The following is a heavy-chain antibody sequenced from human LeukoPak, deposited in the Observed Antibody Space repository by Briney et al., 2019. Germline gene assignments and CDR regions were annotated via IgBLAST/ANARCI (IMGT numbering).Heavy chain of an antibody. CDR1: GDSITSGSYY. CDR2: IYYTGGT. CDR3: ARAPGAFDI. V-gene: IGHV4-31*03. J-gene: IGHJ3*02. Sequence: SQTLSLTCTVSGDSITSGSYYWAWIRQHPGKGLEWIGYIYYTGGTHYNPSLKSRLTISVDTSENHSSLKLSSVTAADTAIYFCARAPGAFDIWGQGTMVTVPS.